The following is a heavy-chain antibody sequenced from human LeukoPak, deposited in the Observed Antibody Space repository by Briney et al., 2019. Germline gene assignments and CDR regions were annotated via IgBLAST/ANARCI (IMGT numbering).Heavy chain of an antibody. D-gene: IGHD6-13*01. CDR2: ISSSSSYI. CDR3: ARSPRYSRLNRG. J-gene: IGHJ4*02. V-gene: IGHV3-21*01. CDR1: GFTFSTYR. Sequence: RTGGSLRLSCATSGFTFSTYRMNWVRQAPGKGLEWVSSISSSSSYIYYADSVKGRFTISRDNAKNSMYLQMNSLRAEDTALYYCARSPRYSRLNRGWGQGTLVTVSS.